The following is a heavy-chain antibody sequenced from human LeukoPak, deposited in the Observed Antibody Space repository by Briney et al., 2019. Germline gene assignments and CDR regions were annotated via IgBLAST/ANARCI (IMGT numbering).Heavy chain of an antibody. V-gene: IGHV4-38-2*02. CDR3: ARSDPDSSGYYYRVSFFDY. CDR1: GYSISSGYY. Sequence: SETLSLTCTVSGYSISSGYYWGWIRQPPGKGLEWIGSIYHSGSTNYNPSLKSRVTISVDTSKNQFSLKLSSVTAADTAVYYCARSDPDSSGYYYRVSFFDYWGQGTLVTVYS. D-gene: IGHD3-22*01. J-gene: IGHJ4*02. CDR2: IYHSGST.